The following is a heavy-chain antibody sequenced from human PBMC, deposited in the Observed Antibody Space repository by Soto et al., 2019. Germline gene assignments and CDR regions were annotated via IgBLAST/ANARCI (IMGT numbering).Heavy chain of an antibody. D-gene: IGHD4-4*01. CDR2: INPDGGGT. Sequence: QVQLVQSGAEVKKPGASVKVSCKASGYTFTSYYMHWVRLAPGQGLEWMGIINPDGGGTSYAQQFQGRVIMTRDTSTSTVYMEMSSLRSEDTAVYYCAVGGNYLCMDVWGQGTTVTVSS. V-gene: IGHV1-46*01. J-gene: IGHJ6*02. CDR1: GYTFTSYY. CDR3: AVGGNYLCMDV.